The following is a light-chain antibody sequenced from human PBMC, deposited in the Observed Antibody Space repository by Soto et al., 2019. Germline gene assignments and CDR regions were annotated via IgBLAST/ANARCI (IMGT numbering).Light chain of an antibody. CDR2: GAS. Sequence: EVVLAQSPGTLSLSPGERATLSCRASQSVTNSFLAWYQQKPGQAPRLLIYGASRRATGIPDRFTGSGSGTDFTLTISRLEPEDFAVYYCQQYGSSLTWTFGQGTKVAIK. CDR1: QSVTNSF. CDR3: QQYGSSLTWT. V-gene: IGKV3-20*01. J-gene: IGKJ1*01.